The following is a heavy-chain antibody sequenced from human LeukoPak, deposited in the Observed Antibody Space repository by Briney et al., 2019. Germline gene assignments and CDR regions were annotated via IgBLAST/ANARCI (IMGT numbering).Heavy chain of an antibody. CDR3: ASGVVVITTRPFDY. D-gene: IGHD3-22*01. V-gene: IGHV4-59*05. CDR1: GGSISSYY. CDR2: IYYSGST. Sequence: SETLSLTCTVSGGSISSYYWSWIRQPPGRGLEWIGSIYYSGSTYYNPSLKSRVTISVDTSKNQFSLKLSSVTAADTAVYYCASGVVVITTRPFDYWGRGTLVTVSS. J-gene: IGHJ4*02.